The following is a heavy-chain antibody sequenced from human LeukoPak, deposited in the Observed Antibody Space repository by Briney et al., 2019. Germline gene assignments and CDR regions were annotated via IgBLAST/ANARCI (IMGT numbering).Heavy chain of an antibody. CDR3: ARRRGAWGSGYYYVTRYYFDY. CDR2: INHSGST. V-gene: IGHV4-34*01. J-gene: IGHJ4*02. D-gene: IGHD3-22*01. Sequence: SSETLSLTCTVSGGSISSYYWSWIRQPPGKGLEWIGEINHSGSTNYNPSLKSRVTISVDTSKNQFSLKLSSVTAADTAVYYCARRRGAWGSGYYYVTRYYFDYWGQGTLVTVSS. CDR1: GGSISSYY.